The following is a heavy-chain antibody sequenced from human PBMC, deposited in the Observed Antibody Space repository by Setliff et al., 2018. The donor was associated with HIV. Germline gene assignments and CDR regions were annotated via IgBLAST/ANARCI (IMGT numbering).Heavy chain of an antibody. V-gene: IGHV3-74*01. CDR2: VNNDGTDT. D-gene: IGHD2-15*01. J-gene: IGHJ3*02. CDR1: GFTFDDYG. CDR3: ARGGFNHAFDI. Sequence: PGGSLRLSCAASGFTFDDYGMTWVRQAPGKGLVCVSRVNNDGTDTIYADSVKGRFTISRDNAKSTVYLQMGSLSADDTAVYYCARGGFNHAFDIWGQGTMVTVSS.